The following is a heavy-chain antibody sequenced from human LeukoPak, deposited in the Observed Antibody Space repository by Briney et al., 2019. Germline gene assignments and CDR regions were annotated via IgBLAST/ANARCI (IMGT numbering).Heavy chain of an antibody. CDR1: GYTFTSYY. J-gene: IGHJ3*02. CDR2: ISGYNGNT. V-gene: IGHV1-18*04. Sequence: ASVKVSCKASGYTFTSYYMHWVRQAPGQGLEWMGWISGYNGNTNYAQKLQGRVTMTTDTSTSTAYMELRSLRSDDTAVYYCARVGSTNAFDIWGQGTMVTVSS. CDR3: ARVGSTNAFDI. D-gene: IGHD2-15*01.